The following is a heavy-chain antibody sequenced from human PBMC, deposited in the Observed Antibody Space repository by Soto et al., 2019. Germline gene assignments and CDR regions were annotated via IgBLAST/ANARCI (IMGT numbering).Heavy chain of an antibody. CDR3: AQLDKEYGMDV. Sequence: KTSETLSLTCTVSGGSISSGGYYWSWIRQHPGKGLEWIGYIYYSGSTYYNPSLKSRVTISVDTSKNQFSLKLSSVTAADTAVYYCAQLDKEYGMDVWGQGTTVTVSS. D-gene: IGHD1-1*01. V-gene: IGHV4-31*03. CDR1: GGSISSGGYY. J-gene: IGHJ6*02. CDR2: IYYSGST.